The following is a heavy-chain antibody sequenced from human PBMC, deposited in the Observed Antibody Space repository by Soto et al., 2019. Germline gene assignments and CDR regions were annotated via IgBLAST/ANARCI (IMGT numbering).Heavy chain of an antibody. CDR2: IYYSGST. Sequence: SETLSLTCTVSGGSISSSSYYWGWIRQPPGKGLEWIGSIYYSGSTYYNPSLKSRVTISVDTSKNQFPLKLSSVTAADTAVYYCARQVDCTNGVCYRVLDYWGQGTLVTVSS. V-gene: IGHV4-39*01. CDR3: ARQVDCTNGVCYRVLDY. J-gene: IGHJ4*02. D-gene: IGHD2-8*01. CDR1: GGSISSSSYY.